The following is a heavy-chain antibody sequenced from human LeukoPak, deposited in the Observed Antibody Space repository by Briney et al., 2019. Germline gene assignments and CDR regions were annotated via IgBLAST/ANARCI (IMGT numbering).Heavy chain of an antibody. CDR3: ARARIAAAGTVFDY. D-gene: IGHD6-13*01. V-gene: IGHV4-61*05. J-gene: IGHJ4*02. CDR1: GGSISSSSFY. CDR2: IYYSGST. Sequence: SETLSLTCTVSGGSISSSSFYWGWIRQPPGKGLEWIGYIYYSGSTNYNPSLKSRVTISVDTSKNQFSLKLSSVTAADTAVYYCARARIAAAGTVFDYWGQGTLVTVSS.